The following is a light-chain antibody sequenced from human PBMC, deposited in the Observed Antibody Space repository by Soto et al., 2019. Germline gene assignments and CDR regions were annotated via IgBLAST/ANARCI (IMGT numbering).Light chain of an antibody. CDR2: GAS. J-gene: IGKJ1*01. CDR3: HQYGSSPWK. CDR1: QSVSSTY. V-gene: IGKV3-20*01. Sequence: EIVLTQSPGTLSLSPGERATLSCRASQSVSSTYLAWYEQKPGQAPRLLIYGASSRATGIPDRFSGSGSGTDFTLTISRVEPEDFAVCYCHQYGSSPWKFGQGTKVEIK.